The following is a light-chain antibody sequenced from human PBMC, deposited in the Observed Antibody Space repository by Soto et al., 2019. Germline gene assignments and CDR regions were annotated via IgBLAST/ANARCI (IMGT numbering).Light chain of an antibody. CDR1: QSVSTSD. CDR2: GAS. J-gene: IGKJ1*01. CDR3: QQYDNWWT. V-gene: IGKV3-20*01. Sequence: EIVLTQSPGTLSLSPGERATLSCRASQSVSTSDFAWYQQKPGQAPRLLMYGASHRASGIPDRFSGSGSGTDFTLTISRLEPEDFAVYYCQQYDNWWTFGQGTKVDIK.